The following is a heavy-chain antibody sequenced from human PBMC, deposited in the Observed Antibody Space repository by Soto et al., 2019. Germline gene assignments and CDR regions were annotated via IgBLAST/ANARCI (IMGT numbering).Heavy chain of an antibody. D-gene: IGHD2-15*01. CDR2: IYWDDDK. CDR3: AHRVNAPYSVWFDP. V-gene: IGHV2-5*02. J-gene: IGHJ5*02. Sequence: PTLVNPTQTLTLTCTFSGFSLSTSGVGVGWIRQPPGKALEWLALIYWDDDKRYSPSLKSRLTITKDTSKNQVVLTMTNMDPVDTATYYCAHRVNAPYSVWFDPRGQGTLVTVSS. CDR1: GFSLSTSGVG.